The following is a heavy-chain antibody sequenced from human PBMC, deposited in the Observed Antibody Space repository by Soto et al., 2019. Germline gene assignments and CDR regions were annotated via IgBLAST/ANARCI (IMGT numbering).Heavy chain of an antibody. D-gene: IGHD3-10*01. V-gene: IGHV3-23*01. J-gene: IGHJ4*02. Sequence: QPGWSLRLSCAASGFTFSSYAMTWVRQAPGKGLGWVSTIASNGDGTYYAASVKGRFTISRDNSKNTLYLQLNSPSAEDTAVYYCAKDVYIWGQGTLGTVSS. CDR3: AKDVYI. CDR1: GFTFSSYA. CDR2: IASNGDGT.